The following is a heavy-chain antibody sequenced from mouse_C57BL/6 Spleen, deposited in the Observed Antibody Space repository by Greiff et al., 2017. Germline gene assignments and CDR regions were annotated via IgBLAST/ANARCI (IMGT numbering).Heavy chain of an antibody. Sequence: QVQLQQSGAELVKPGASVKISCKASGYAFSSYWMNWVKQRPGKGLEWIGQIYPGDGDTNYNGKFKGKATLTADTSSSTAYMQLSSLTSEDSAVYCCARRGYYGSRGYALDYWGQGTSVTVSS. CDR2: IYPGDGDT. CDR3: ARRGYYGSRGYALDY. D-gene: IGHD1-1*01. CDR1: GYAFSSYW. J-gene: IGHJ4*01. V-gene: IGHV1-80*01.